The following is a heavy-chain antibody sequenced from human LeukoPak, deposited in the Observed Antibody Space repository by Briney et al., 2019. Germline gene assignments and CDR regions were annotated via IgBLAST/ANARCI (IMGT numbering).Heavy chain of an antibody. V-gene: IGHV4-59*01. J-gene: IGHJ5*01. CDR3: AGGGGWFDS. D-gene: IGHD3-10*01. CDR2: IYYIGST. Sequence: SETLSLTCIVSGGSISNYYWSWVRQPPGKGLEWIGYIYYIGSTNYNPSLKSRVTMSVDTSKTQFSLKLSSVTAADTAVYYCAGGGGWFDSWGQKTLVTVSS. CDR1: GGSISNYY.